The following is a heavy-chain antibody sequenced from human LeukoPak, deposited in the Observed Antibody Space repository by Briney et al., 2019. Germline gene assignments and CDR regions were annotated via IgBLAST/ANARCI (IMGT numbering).Heavy chain of an antibody. CDR1: GFTFSSHG. D-gene: IGHD6-13*01. CDR2: ISYDGSNK. J-gene: IGHJ6*02. Sequence: GGSLRLSCAASGFTFSSHGMHWVRQAPGKGLEWVTFISYDGSNKDYADSVKGRSTISRDNSKNTLYLQVDSLGPEDTAVYYCGRGGAAGIYGMVVWGQGA. V-gene: IGHV3-30*03. CDR3: GRGGAAGIYGMVV.